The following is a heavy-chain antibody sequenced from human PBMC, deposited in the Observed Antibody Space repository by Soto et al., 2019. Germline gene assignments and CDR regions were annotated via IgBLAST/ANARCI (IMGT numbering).Heavy chain of an antibody. D-gene: IGHD3-10*01. J-gene: IGHJ4*02. CDR2: IIPIFGTA. CDR1: GGTFSSYA. CDR3: ARSYSYGSWWYFDY. Sequence: QVQLVQSGAEVKKPGSSVKVSCKASGGTFSSYAISWVRQAPGQGLEWMGGIIPIFGTANYAQKFQGRVTITADESTSTAYMELWGLGSDDTAVYYCARSYSYGSWWYFDYWGQGTQVTVSS. V-gene: IGHV1-69*01.